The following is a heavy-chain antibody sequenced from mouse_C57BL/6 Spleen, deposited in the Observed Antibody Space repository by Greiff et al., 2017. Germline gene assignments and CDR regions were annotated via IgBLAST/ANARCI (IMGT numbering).Heavy chain of an antibody. CDR1: GYSFTSYY. V-gene: IGHV3-8*01. Sequence: EVQLVESGPGLAKPSQTLSLSCSVTGYSFTSYYWNWIRKFPGNKLEYMGYISDSGSTSYNPSLKSRISITRDTSTNQYYLQLNPVTTEDTATDYCARSNHWDFDVWGTGTTVTVSS. J-gene: IGHJ1*03. D-gene: IGHD2-5*01. CDR2: ISDSGST. CDR3: ARSNHWDFDV.